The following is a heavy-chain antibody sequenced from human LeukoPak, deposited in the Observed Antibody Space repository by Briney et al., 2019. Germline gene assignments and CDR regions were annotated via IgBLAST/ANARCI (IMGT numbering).Heavy chain of an antibody. CDR1: GFSFSDYY. CDR3: ARGVVSGSYYDFDY. CDR2: ISSSGSTI. Sequence: GGSLRLSCAASGFSFSDYYMSWIGQAPGKGLEWVSYISSSGSTIYYADSVKGRFTISRDNAKNSLYLQMNSLRAEDTAVYYCARGVVSGSYYDFDYWGQGTLVTVSS. J-gene: IGHJ4*02. D-gene: IGHD1-26*01. V-gene: IGHV3-11*01.